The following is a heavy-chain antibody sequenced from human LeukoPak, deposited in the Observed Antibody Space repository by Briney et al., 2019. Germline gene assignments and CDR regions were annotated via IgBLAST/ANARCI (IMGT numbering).Heavy chain of an antibody. V-gene: IGHV3-48*03. CDR1: GFTFGSYE. J-gene: IGHJ4*02. CDR3: AKERGSWSFDY. CDR2: ISGSGSTI. D-gene: IGHD6-13*01. Sequence: GGSLRLSCAASGFTFGSYEMNWVRQAPGMGLEWVSYISGSGSTINYADSVKGRFTISRDTSKNMLYLQMTSLRAEDTAVYYCAKERGSWSFDYWGQGTLVTVSS.